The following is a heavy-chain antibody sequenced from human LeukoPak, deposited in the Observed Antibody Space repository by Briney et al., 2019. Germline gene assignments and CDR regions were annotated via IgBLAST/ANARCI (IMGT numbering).Heavy chain of an antibody. V-gene: IGHV3-23*01. Sequence: PGGSLRLSCAASGFTFSSYAMSWVRQAPGKGLEWVSSISGSGGSTYYAGSVKGRFTISRDNSNNTLYLQMNSLRAEDTAVYYCAKRRGLELLYYYYMDVWGKGTTVTVSS. D-gene: IGHD1-7*01. CDR3: AKRRGLELLYYYYMDV. J-gene: IGHJ6*03. CDR2: ISGSGGST. CDR1: GFTFSSYA.